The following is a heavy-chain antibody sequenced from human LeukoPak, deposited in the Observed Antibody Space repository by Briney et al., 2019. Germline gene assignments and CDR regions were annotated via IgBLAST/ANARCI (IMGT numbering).Heavy chain of an antibody. CDR3: AKGVLFSSGSYWGFDY. CDR1: GFSFSSYA. V-gene: IGHV3-23*01. D-gene: IGHD1-26*01. CDR2: IAGSSVAAGRSST. J-gene: IGHJ4*02. Sequence: GGSLRLSCATSGFSFSSYAMSWVRQAPGKGLEWVSAIAGSSVAAGRSSTYYADSVTGRFTISRDNSKNTLYLQMNSLRADDTAVYYCAKGVLFSSGSYWGFDYWGQGTLVTVSS.